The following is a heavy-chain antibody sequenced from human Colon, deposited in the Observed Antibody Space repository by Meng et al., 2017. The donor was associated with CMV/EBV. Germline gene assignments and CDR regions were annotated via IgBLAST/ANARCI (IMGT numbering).Heavy chain of an antibody. V-gene: IGHV3-30*02. CDR2: IRYDGSNK. D-gene: IGHD1-26*01. CDR3: AKEFGIVGASADPYYFDY. Sequence: GESLKISCAASGFTFSSYGMHWVRQAPGKGLEWVAFIRYDGSNKYYADSVKGRFTISRDNSKNTLYLQMNSLRAEDTAVYYCAKEFGIVGASADPYYFDYWGQGTLVTVSS. J-gene: IGHJ4*02. CDR1: GFTFSSYG.